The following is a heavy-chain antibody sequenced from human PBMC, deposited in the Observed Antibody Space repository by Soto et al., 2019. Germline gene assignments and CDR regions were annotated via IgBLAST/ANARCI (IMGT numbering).Heavy chain of an antibody. V-gene: IGHV3-23*01. CDR3: AKDLNSGWWNYYYYGMDV. Sequence: PGGSLRLSCAASGFTFSSYAMSRVRQAPGKGLEWVPAISGSGGSTYYADSVKGRFTISRDNSKNTLYLQMNSLRAEDTAVYYCAKDLNSGWWNYYYYGMDVWGQGTTVTVSS. J-gene: IGHJ6*02. CDR1: GFTFSSYA. CDR2: ISGSGGST. D-gene: IGHD6-19*01.